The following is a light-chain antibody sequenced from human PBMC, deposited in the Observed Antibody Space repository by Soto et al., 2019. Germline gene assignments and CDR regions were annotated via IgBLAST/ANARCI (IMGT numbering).Light chain of an antibody. CDR2: VVT. V-gene: IGLV2-18*02. CDR1: SSDVGSYNR. Sequence: QSVLTQPPSVSGSPGQSVTISCTGTSSDVGSYNRVSWYQQPPGTAPKVMIYVVTKRPSGVPDRFSGSKSGNTASLTISGLQDEDEADYYCSSFAATHTYIFGTGTKVTVL. CDR3: SSFAATHTYI. J-gene: IGLJ1*01.